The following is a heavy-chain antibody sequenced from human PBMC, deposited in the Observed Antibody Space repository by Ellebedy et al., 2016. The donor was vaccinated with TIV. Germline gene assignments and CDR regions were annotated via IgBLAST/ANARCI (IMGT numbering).Heavy chain of an antibody. V-gene: IGHV4-61*01. CDR1: GGSVSSGRYY. CDR3: ARDDLSGWLDP. Sequence: MPSETLSLTCTVSGGSVSSGRYYWSWIRQPPGKGLEWGGYIYYSGSTNYNPSLKSRVTISIDTSKNQFSLRLTSVTAADTAVYYCARDDLSGWLDPWGQGTLVTVSS. D-gene: IGHD3-10*01. CDR2: IYYSGST. J-gene: IGHJ5*02.